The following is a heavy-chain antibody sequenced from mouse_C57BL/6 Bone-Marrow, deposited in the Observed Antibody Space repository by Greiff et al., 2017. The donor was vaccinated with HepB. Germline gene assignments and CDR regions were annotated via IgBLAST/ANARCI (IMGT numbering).Heavy chain of an antibody. Sequence: EVNVVESGGGLVQSGRSLRLSCATSGFTFSDFYMEWVRQAPGKGLEWIAASRNKANDYTTEYSASVKGRFIVSRDTSQSILYLQMNALRAEDTAIYYCARAPDYYGSRYWYFDVWGTGTTVTVSS. D-gene: IGHD1-1*01. CDR2: SRNKANDYTT. J-gene: IGHJ1*03. CDR1: GFTFSDFY. V-gene: IGHV7-1*01. CDR3: ARAPDYYGSRYWYFDV.